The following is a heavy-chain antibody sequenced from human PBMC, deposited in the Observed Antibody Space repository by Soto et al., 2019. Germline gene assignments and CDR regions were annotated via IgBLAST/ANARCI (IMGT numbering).Heavy chain of an antibody. Sequence: QVQLQQWGAGLLKPSETLSLTCAVYGGSFSGYYWSWIRQPPGKGLEWIGEIKHRGSTNYNPSLKTRATISVDTSKNQFALKLSSVTAADTAVYYCASLYGSRGPFDYWGQGTLVTVSS. CDR3: ASLYGSRGPFDY. D-gene: IGHD6-13*01. CDR1: GGSFSGYY. CDR2: IKHRGST. V-gene: IGHV4-34*01. J-gene: IGHJ4*02.